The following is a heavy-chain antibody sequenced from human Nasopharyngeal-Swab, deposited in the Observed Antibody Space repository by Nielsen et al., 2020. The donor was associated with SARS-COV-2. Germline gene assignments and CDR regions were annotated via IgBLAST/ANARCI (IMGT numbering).Heavy chain of an antibody. J-gene: IGHJ6*02. V-gene: IGHV3-15*01. D-gene: IGHD1-14*01. CDR2: IKSKTVGWTT. Sequence: WIRQPPGKGLEWVGRIKSKTVGWTTDYAARVKRRFTISRHDSKNTLYLQMNSLKTEDTAVYYCTVDYTTYGMDVWGQGTTVTVSS. CDR3: TVDYTTYGMDV.